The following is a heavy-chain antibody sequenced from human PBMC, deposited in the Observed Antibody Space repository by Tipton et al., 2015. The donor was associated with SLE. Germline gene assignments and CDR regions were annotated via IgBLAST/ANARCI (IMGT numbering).Heavy chain of an antibody. CDR2: IYHSGSA. CDR3: ARLGRTVTTIDS. D-gene: IGHD4-17*01. J-gene: IGHJ4*02. Sequence: TLSLTCTVSGGSVNSNSHSWGWIRQSPGKGLESIGYIYHSGSAHYNPSLKSRLTISIGTSKNQFSLKLNSVTAADTAIYYCARLGRTVTTIDSWGQGTLVTVSS. CDR1: GGSVNSNSHS. V-gene: IGHV4-61*05.